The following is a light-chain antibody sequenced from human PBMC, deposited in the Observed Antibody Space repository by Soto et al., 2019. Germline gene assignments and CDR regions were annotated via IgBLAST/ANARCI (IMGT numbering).Light chain of an antibody. CDR3: SSYTHSATLV. J-gene: IGLJ2*01. CDR1: GSDVGGFNY. CDR2: DVT. V-gene: IGLV2-14*01. Sequence: QSALTQPASVSGSPGQSITVSCTGTGSDVGGFNYVSWYQQHPGKAPKLMIYDVTNRPSGVSNRFSGSKSGNTASLTVSGLQAEDEADYYCSSYTHSATLVFGGGTKLTVL.